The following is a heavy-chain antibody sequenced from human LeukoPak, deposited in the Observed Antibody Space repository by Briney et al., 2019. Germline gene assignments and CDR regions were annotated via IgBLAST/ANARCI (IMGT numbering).Heavy chain of an antibody. Sequence: PGGSLRLSCAASGFTFSSYWMHWVRQAPGKGLVWVSRIKSDGSSTSYADSVKGRFTISRDNAKNTLYLQMNSLRAEDTAVYYCARDGIYGDYGHWGQGTLVTVPS. CDR2: IKSDGSST. J-gene: IGHJ4*02. D-gene: IGHD4-17*01. CDR3: ARDGIYGDYGH. V-gene: IGHV3-74*01. CDR1: GFTFSSYW.